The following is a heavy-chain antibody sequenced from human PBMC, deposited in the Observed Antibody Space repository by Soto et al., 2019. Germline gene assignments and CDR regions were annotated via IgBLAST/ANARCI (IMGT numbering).Heavy chain of an antibody. J-gene: IGHJ6*02. CDR3: ARDRKVPSARGAPHFFNYGPHV. CDR1: ALSVSDSY. Sequence: GGSLRLSCAASALSVSDSYLSWVRQAPGKGLEWVSLIYGGGQTFYAASVRGRFTISRDSSKNTLYLEMNNLKVEDTAVYYCARDRKVPSARGAPHFFNYGPHVWGQGTTVTVSS. V-gene: IGHV3-53*01. CDR2: IYGGGQT. D-gene: IGHD4-17*01.